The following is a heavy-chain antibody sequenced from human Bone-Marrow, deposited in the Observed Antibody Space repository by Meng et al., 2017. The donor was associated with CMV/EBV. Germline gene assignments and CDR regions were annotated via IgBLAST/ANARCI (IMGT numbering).Heavy chain of an antibody. CDR2: INPNSGGT. V-gene: IGHV1-2*02. J-gene: IGHJ3*02. Sequence: GESLKISCKASGYTFTGYYMHWVRQAPGQGLEWMGWINPNSGGTNYAQKFQGRVTMTWDTSISTAYMELSRLRSDDTAVYYCARDRRYCSSTSCYWGDAFDIWGQGTMVTVSS. D-gene: IGHD2-2*01. CDR1: GYTFTGYY. CDR3: ARDRRYCSSTSCYWGDAFDI.